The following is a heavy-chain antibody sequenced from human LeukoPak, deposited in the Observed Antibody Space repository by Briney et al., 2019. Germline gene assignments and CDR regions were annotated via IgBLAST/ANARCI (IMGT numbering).Heavy chain of an antibody. CDR2: ISSSGSTI. Sequence: GGSLRLSCAASGFTFSSYEMNWVRQAPGKGLEWVSYISSSGSTIYYADSVKGRFTISRDNAKNSLYLQMNSLRAEDTAVYYCARANYDAFDIWGQGTMVTVSS. CDR3: ARANYDAFDI. J-gene: IGHJ3*02. D-gene: IGHD5-24*01. V-gene: IGHV3-48*03. CDR1: GFTFSSYE.